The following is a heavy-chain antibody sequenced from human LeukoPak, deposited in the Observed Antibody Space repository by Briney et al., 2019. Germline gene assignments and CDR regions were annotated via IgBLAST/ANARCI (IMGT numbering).Heavy chain of an antibody. CDR1: GGSISSSSYY. CDR2: IYYSGST. Sequence: SETLSLTCTVSGGSISSSSYYWGWIRQPPGKGLEWIGSIYYSGSTYYNPSLKSRVTISVDTSKNQFSLKLSSVTAADTAVYYCARRFRQWFGELRKNWFDPWGQGTLVTVSS. V-gene: IGHV4-39*07. J-gene: IGHJ5*02. D-gene: IGHD3-10*01. CDR3: ARRFRQWFGELRKNWFDP.